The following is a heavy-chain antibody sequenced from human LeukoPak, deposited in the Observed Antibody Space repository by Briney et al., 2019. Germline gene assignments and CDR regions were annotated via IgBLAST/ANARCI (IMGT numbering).Heavy chain of an antibody. V-gene: IGHV3-7*01. CDR1: GFTFSSYW. Sequence: GGSLRLPCAASGFTFSSYWMSWVRQAPGKGLEWVANIKQDGSEKYYVDSVKGRFTISRDNAKNSLYLQMNSLRAEDTAVYYCARGLRYCSSTSCSSYYYYGMDVWGQGTTVTVSS. D-gene: IGHD2-2*01. CDR2: IKQDGSEK. CDR3: ARGLRYCSSTSCSSYYYYGMDV. J-gene: IGHJ6*02.